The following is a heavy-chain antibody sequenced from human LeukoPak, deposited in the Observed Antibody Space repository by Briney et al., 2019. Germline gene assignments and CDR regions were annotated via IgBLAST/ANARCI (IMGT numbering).Heavy chain of an antibody. CDR3: VRLQRAVTGNY. J-gene: IGHJ4*02. Sequence: PGGSLRLSCAASGFTFNSYGMHWVRQAPGKGLQWVAAISYDGTTRYHADSVKGRFTISRDNAQNSLYLQMNSLRTEDTAVYYCVRLQRAVTGNYWGQGTLVTVSS. CDR2: ISYDGTTR. D-gene: IGHD4-11*01. V-gene: IGHV3-30*03. CDR1: GFTFNSYG.